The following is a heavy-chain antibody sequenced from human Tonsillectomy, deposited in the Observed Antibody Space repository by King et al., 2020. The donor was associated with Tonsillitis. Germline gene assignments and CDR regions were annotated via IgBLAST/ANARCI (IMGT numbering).Heavy chain of an antibody. CDR3: AGGVHTSSWFLNWFDA. V-gene: IGHV4-34*01. CDR1: GGSFSGYY. J-gene: IGHJ5*02. CDR2: INHSGST. D-gene: IGHD6-13*01. Sequence: VQLQQWGAGLLKPSETLSLTCDVYGGSFSGYYWSWIRQPPGKGLEWIGEINHSGSTNYKSSLKSRVSISVETSKNQFSLKLGSVTAADTAVYYCAGGVHTSSWFLNWFDAWGQGTLVTVSS.